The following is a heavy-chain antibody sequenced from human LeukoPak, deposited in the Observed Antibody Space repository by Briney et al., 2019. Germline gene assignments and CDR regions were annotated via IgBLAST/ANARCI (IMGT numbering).Heavy chain of an antibody. J-gene: IGHJ4*02. CDR1: GFTFSSYW. V-gene: IGHV3-7*01. Sequence: GGSLRLSCAASGFTFSSYWMNWARQAPGKGLEWVASINHNGNVNYYVDSVKGRFTISRDNAKNSLYLQMSNLRAEDTAVYYCARDILGTIGTSDYWGQGTLVTVSS. CDR3: ARDILGTIGTSDY. CDR2: INHNGNVN. D-gene: IGHD1-1*01.